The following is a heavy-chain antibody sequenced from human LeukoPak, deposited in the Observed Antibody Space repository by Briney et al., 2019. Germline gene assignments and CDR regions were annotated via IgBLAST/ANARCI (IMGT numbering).Heavy chain of an antibody. V-gene: IGHV1-69*13. CDR2: IIPIFGTA. CDR3: ARGGGHHSRGGRPYYYDSSGYSYTFDY. J-gene: IGHJ4*02. D-gene: IGHD3-22*01. CDR1: GGTFSSYA. Sequence: EASVKVSCKASGGTFSSYAISWVRQAPGQGLEWMGGIIPIFGTANYAQKFQGRVTITADESTSTAYMELSSLRSEDTAVYYCARGGGHHSRGGRPYYYDSSGYSYTFDYWGQGTLVTVSS.